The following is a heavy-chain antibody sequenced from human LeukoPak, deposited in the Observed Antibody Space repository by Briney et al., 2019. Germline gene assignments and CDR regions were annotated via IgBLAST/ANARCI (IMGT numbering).Heavy chain of an antibody. Sequence: PSETLSLTCTVSGGSISSGGYYWSWIRQHPGKGLEWIGYIYYSGSTYYNPSLKSRVTISVDTSKNQFSLKLSSVTAADTAVYYCARVIKQTYCSSTSCYPGPKYNWFDPWGQGTLVTVSS. CDR3: ARVIKQTYCSSTSCYPGPKYNWFDP. CDR1: GGSISSGGYY. D-gene: IGHD2-2*01. V-gene: IGHV4-31*03. J-gene: IGHJ5*02. CDR2: IYYSGST.